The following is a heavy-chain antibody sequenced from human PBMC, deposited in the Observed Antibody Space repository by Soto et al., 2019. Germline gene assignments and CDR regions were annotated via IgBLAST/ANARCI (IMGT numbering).Heavy chain of an antibody. V-gene: IGHV1-69*01. CDR1: EGAFSSYA. CDR2: IIPIFGTA. J-gene: IGHJ5*02. D-gene: IGHD5-12*01. CDR3: ARYKWLRFHRWFDT. Sequence: SVKVSCKASEGAFSSYAISCGRQSQGQVLEWMGGIIPIFGTANYAQKFQGRVTITADESTSTAYMELSSLRSEDTAVYYCARYKWLRFHRWFDTWGQGTLVTVSS.